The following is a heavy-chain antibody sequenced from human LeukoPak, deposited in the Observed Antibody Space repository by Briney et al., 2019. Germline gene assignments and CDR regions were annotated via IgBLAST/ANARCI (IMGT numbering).Heavy chain of an antibody. CDR3: AREGADFWSGYYLDY. D-gene: IGHD3-3*01. Sequence: SVKVSCKASGGTFSSYAISWVRQAPGQGLEWMGGIIPIFGTANYAQKFQGRVTITTDESTSTAYMELSSLRSEDTAVYYCAREGADFWSGYYLDYWGQGTLVTVSS. CDR1: GGTFSSYA. V-gene: IGHV1-69*05. J-gene: IGHJ4*02. CDR2: IIPIFGTA.